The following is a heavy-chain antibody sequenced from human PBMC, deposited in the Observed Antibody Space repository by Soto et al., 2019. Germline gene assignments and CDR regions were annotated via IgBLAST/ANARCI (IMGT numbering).Heavy chain of an antibody. Sequence: VGSLRLSCAASGFTFSSYAMHWVRQAPGKGLEWVAVISYDGSNKYYADSVKGRFTISRDNSKNTLYLQMNSLRAEDTAVYYCARGKYCTSTRCYYYGMDVWGQGTTVTVSS. V-gene: IGHV3-30-3*01. CDR2: ISYDGSNK. CDR1: GFTFSSYA. D-gene: IGHD2-2*01. J-gene: IGHJ6*02. CDR3: ARGKYCTSTRCYYYGMDV.